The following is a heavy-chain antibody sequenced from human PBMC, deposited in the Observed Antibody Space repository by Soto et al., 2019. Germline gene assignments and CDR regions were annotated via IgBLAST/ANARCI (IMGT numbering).Heavy chain of an antibody. CDR2: VYFDGST. J-gene: IGHJ5*02. D-gene: IGHD2-2*01. Sequence: SETLSLTCIVSSGSISGTTYYWAWIRQPPGKGLEWIGSVYFDGSTYYNPSLKSRVTISVDTSMNHFSLRLTSVTAADTALYYCARGGISRIYQLPPFDPWGQGTLVTVSS. CDR1: SGSISGTTYY. V-gene: IGHV4-39*02. CDR3: ARGGISRIYQLPPFDP.